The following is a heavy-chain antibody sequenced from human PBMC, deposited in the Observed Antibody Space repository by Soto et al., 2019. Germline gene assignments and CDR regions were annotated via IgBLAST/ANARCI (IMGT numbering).Heavy chain of an antibody. V-gene: IGHV3-23*01. Sequence: EVQMLESEGGLVQPGGSLRLSCAVSGFTFNTYAMSWVRQAPGKGLEWVSGIDGSGRNTFYADSLKGRFANYRDNSKNTLFLQMNSLRAEDTAVYYCARRTVVTASTYWYFDLWGRGTLVAVSS. D-gene: IGHD2-21*02. J-gene: IGHJ2*01. CDR1: GFTFNTYA. CDR3: ARRTVVTASTYWYFDL. CDR2: IDGSGRNT.